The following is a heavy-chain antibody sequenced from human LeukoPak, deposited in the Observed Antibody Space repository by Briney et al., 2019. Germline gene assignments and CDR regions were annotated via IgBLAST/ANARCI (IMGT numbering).Heavy chain of an antibody. CDR2: ITGSGTGT. J-gene: IGHJ4*02. CDR3: AKDRPNYYDSSGHYYRRDGDY. Sequence: PGGSLRLSCAASGFTFSSYAMSWVRQAPGKGLEWVSFITGSGTGTYYADSVKGRFTISRDNSENTLSLRMNSLRGGDTAVYYCAKDRPNYYDSSGHYYRRDGDYWGQGTLVTVSS. V-gene: IGHV3-23*01. CDR1: GFTFSSYA. D-gene: IGHD3-22*01.